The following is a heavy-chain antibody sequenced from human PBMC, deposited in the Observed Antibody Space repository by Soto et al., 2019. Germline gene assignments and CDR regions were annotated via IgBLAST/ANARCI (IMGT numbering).Heavy chain of an antibody. CDR1: GFTFNNYW. J-gene: IGHJ6*02. CDR2: INHDGSDK. V-gene: IGHV3-7*05. CDR3: ARAGVARYHCYFGMDV. Sequence: EVQLVESGGGLVQPGGSLRLSCVASGFTFNNYWMSWVRQCPGKGLEWVADINHDGSDKYHVDSVKGRFTVSRDNAKNSLYLQMNSLRAADTAVYYCARAGVARYHCYFGMDVWGQGTTVIVSS.